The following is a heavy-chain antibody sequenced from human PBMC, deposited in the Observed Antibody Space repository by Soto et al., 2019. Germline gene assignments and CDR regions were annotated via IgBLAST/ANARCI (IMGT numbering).Heavy chain of an antibody. J-gene: IGHJ4*02. CDR1: PSAFSSYS. CDR3: ANVLRLDY. D-gene: IGHD2-8*01. CDR2: ISVSSSYI. Sequence: GSLRLSCVASPSAFSSYSINWVRQAPGKGLEWVSSISVSSSYIYYAASVKGRFTISRDNSKNTLYLQMNSLRAEDTAVYYCANVLRLDYWGQGTLVTVSS. V-gene: IGHV3-21*01.